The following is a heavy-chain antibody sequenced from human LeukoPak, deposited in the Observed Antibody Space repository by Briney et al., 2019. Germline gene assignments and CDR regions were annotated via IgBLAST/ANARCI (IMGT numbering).Heavy chain of an antibody. D-gene: IGHD3-3*01. CDR2: IYTSGST. CDR1: GGSISSYY. Sequence: PSETLSLTCTVSGGSISSYYWSWIRQPPGKGLEWIGYIYTSGSTNYNPSLKSRVTISVDTSKNQFSLKLSSVTAADTAVYYCARLYDSGGDDAFDIWGQGTMVTVSS. J-gene: IGHJ3*02. V-gene: IGHV4-4*09. CDR3: ARLYDSGGDDAFDI.